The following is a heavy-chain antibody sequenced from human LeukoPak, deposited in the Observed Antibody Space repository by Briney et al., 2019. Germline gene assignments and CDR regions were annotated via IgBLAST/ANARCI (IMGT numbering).Heavy chain of an antibody. J-gene: IGHJ4*02. CDR3: AREYQDYTLAY. D-gene: IGHD4-11*01. CDR2: ISYDGNNK. Sequence: GGSLRLSCVASGFXFSRYGMHWVRQAPGTGLEWVAVISYDGNNKYYANSVKGRFTISRDNSRNTLYLQMNSLRPEDTAVYYCAREYQDYTLAYWGQGALVTVSS. V-gene: IGHV3-30*03. CDR1: GFXFSRYG.